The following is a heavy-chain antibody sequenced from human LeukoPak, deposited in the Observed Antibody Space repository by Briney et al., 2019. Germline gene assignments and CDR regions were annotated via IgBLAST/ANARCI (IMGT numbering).Heavy chain of an antibody. J-gene: IGHJ2*01. CDR2: IYNSENT. V-gene: IGHV4-4*09. CDR3: ARFYSGPSGWFVLWYFDL. Sequence: SETLSLTCTVSGGSVSSYYWSWLRQPPGKGLEWIGYIYNSENTKYNSSLESRVTMSVDTSKNRFFLKLSSVTAADTAVYYCARFYSGPSGWFVLWYFDLWGRGTPVTVSS. D-gene: IGHD6-19*01. CDR1: GGSVSSYY.